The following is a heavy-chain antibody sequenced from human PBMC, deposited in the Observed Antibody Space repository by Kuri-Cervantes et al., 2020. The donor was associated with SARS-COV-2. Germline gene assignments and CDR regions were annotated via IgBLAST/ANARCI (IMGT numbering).Heavy chain of an antibody. Sequence: SETLSLTCTVSNGSISSYSWSWVRQPPGKGLEWIGFFYYSGSTNYNPSLKSRVTISVDTSKNQFSLKLSSVTAADTAVYSCARWPPGSYRPHDAFDVWGQGTMVTVSS. V-gene: IGHV4-59*08. D-gene: IGHD1-26*01. CDR1: NGSISSYS. CDR3: ARWPPGSYRPHDAFDV. CDR2: FYYSGST. J-gene: IGHJ3*01.